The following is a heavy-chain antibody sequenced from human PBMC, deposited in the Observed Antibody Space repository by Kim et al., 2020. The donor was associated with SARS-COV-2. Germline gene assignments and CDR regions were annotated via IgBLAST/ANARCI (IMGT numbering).Heavy chain of an antibody. D-gene: IGHD3-3*01. Sequence: SETLSLTCTVSGGSISSGGYYWSWIRQHPGKGLEWIGYIYYSGSTYYNPSLKSRVTISVDTSKNQFSLKLSSVTAADTAVYYCARDQRITIFGVAIVGAFDIWGQGTMVTVSS. J-gene: IGHJ3*02. CDR1: GGSISSGGYY. CDR2: IYYSGST. V-gene: IGHV4-31*03. CDR3: ARDQRITIFGVAIVGAFDI.